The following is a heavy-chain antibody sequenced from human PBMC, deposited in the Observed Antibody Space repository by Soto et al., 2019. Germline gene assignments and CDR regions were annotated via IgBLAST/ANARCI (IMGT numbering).Heavy chain of an antibody. CDR3: ARDLWGVGVPGP. V-gene: IGHV3-11*06. Sequence: PGGSLRLSCVACGFTFSDYYMSWIRQAPGKGLEWVSYISSSSSYTNYADSVKGRFTISRDNAKNSLYLQMNSLRAEDTAVYYCARDLWGVGVPGPWGQGTLVTVS. CDR2: ISSSSSYT. D-gene: IGHD3-16*01. J-gene: IGHJ5*02. CDR1: GFTFSDYY.